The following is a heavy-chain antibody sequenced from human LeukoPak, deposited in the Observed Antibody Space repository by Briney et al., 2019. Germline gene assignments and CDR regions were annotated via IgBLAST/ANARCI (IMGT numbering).Heavy chain of an antibody. CDR2: ISFDGSNK. V-gene: IGHV3-30*18. D-gene: IGHD4-23*01. CDR3: AKDLRGGNSSPYY. J-gene: IGHJ4*02. CDR1: GFTFSSYG. Sequence: GRALRLSCAAPGFTFSSYGMHWVRQAPGKGLEWVAVISFDGSNKYYADSVKGRFTISRDNSKNTLYLQMNSLRTEDTAVYYCAKDLRGGNSSPYYWGQGTLVTVSS.